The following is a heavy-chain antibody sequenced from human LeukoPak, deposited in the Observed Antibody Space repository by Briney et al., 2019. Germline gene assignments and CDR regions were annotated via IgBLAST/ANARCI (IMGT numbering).Heavy chain of an antibody. CDR2: ISAYNGNT. V-gene: IGHV1-18*01. CDR1: GYTFTSYG. J-gene: IGHJ6*02. CDR3: ARDSYCSSTSCYNLRVYYYGMDV. Sequence: ASVTVSCQASGYTFTSYGISWVRQAPGQGLEWMGWISAYNGNTNYAQKLQGRATMTTDTSTSTAYMELRSLRSDDTAVYYCARDSYCSSTSCYNLRVYYYGMDVWGQGTTVTVSS. D-gene: IGHD2-2*02.